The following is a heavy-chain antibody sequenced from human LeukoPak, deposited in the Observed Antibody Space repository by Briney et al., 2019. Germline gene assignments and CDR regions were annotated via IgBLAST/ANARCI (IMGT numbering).Heavy chain of an antibody. Sequence: GGSLRLSCAASGFTFSSYAMSWVRQAPGKGLEWVSAISGSGGSTYYADSVKGRFTISRDNSKNTLYLQMNSLRAEDTAVYYCAKAYRHCSSTSCLVSRYHYYMDVWGKGTTVTVSS. CDR3: AKAYRHCSSTSCLVSRYHYYMDV. CDR2: ISGSGGST. D-gene: IGHD2-2*01. CDR1: GFTFSSYA. J-gene: IGHJ6*03. V-gene: IGHV3-23*01.